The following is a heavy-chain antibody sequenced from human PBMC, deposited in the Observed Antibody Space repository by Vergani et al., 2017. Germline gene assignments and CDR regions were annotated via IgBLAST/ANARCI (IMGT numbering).Heavy chain of an antibody. CDR1: GFTFSSYA. D-gene: IGHD2-15*01. CDR3: AARYCSGGSCFDAFDI. CDR2: ISGSGGST. Sequence: EVQLLESGGGLVQPGGSLRLSCAASGFTFSSYAMSWVRQAPGKGLEWVSAISGSGGSTYYADYGKGRFTIYRDNSKNTLYLQTNSLRAEDTAVYYCAARYCSGGSCFDAFDIWGQGTMVTVSS. V-gene: IGHV3-23*01. J-gene: IGHJ3*02.